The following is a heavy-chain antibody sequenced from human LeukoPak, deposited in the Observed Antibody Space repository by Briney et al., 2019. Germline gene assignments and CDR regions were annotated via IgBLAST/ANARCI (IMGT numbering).Heavy chain of an antibody. V-gene: IGHV3-30*02. CDR1: GFTFSSYG. Sequence: GGSLRLSCAASGFTFSSYGMHWVRQAPGKGLEWVAFIRYDGSNKYYADSVKGRFTISRDNSKNTLYLQMNSLRAEDTAVYYCARDYYCYDSSGYSLGYWGQGTLVTVSS. CDR3: ARDYYCYDSSGYSLGY. CDR2: IRYDGSNK. J-gene: IGHJ4*02. D-gene: IGHD3-22*01.